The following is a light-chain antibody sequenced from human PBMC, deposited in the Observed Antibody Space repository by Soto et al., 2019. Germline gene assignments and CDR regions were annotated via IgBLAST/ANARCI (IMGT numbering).Light chain of an antibody. CDR2: EGF. Sequence: QSALTQPASVSASPGQSLTISCTGTSSDIGSYNLVSWYQQLPGKAPQVIIYEGFKRPSGVPNRFSGSKSGYTASLTISGLQAEDEAEYYCCSFAGSGTYVFGTGTKVTV. V-gene: IGLV2-23*01. CDR3: CSFAGSGTYV. J-gene: IGLJ1*01. CDR1: SSDIGSYNL.